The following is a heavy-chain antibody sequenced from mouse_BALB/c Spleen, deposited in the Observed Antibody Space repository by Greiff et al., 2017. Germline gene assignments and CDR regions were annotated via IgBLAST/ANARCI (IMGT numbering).Heavy chain of an antibody. CDR1: GYTFTSYV. CDR3: ARRPVVAYYAMDY. CDR2: INPYNDGT. D-gene: IGHD1-1*01. V-gene: IGHV1-14*01. Sequence: EVKLQESGPELVKPGASVKMSCKASGYTFTSYVMHWVKQKPGQGLEWIGYINPYNDGTKYNEKFKGKATLTSDKSSSTAYMELSSLTSEDSAVYYCARRPVVAYYAMDYWGQGTSVTVSS. J-gene: IGHJ4*01.